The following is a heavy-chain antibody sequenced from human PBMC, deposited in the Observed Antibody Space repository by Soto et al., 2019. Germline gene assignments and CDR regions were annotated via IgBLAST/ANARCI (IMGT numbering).Heavy chain of an antibody. D-gene: IGHD2-2*02. CDR1: GFTFSDHY. CDR2: MSGSGSSE. V-gene: IGHV3-11*01. J-gene: IGHJ4*02. Sequence: GGSLRLSCAASGFTFSDHYMAWIRQAPGKGLEIVAHMSGSGSSEDYGDSVKGRFSIFRENSKNLLFLQMFFLRAEDTAVYYCARDLQGYCNTTDCYSYFDYWGQGTLVTVYS. CDR3: ARDLQGYCNTTDCYSYFDY.